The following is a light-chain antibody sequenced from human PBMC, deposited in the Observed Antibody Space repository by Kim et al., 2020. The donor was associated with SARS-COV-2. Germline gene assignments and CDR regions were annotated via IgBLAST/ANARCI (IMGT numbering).Light chain of an antibody. CDR1: QSVSSSY. J-gene: IGKJ2*01. CDR2: GAS. Sequence: LSPGERATLSCRASQSVSSSYIAWYQHKPGQAPRLLIYGASSRATGIPDRFSGSGSGTDFTLTISRLEPEDFAVYYCHQYGGSPNTFGQGTKLEIK. CDR3: HQYGGSPNT. V-gene: IGKV3-20*01.